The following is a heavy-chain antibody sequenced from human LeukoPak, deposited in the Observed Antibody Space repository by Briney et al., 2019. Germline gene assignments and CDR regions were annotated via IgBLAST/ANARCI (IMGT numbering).Heavy chain of an antibody. CDR3: ARAVDVYDYVWDH. V-gene: IGHV4-39*07. Sequence: SETLSLTCTVSGGSISSSSYYWGWIRQPPGKGLEWIGSIYYSGSTYYNPSLKSRVTISVDTSKNQFSLKLSSVTAADTAVYYCARAVDVYDYVWDHWGQGTLVTVSS. CDR2: IYYSGST. J-gene: IGHJ4*02. CDR1: GGSISSSSYY. D-gene: IGHD3-16*01.